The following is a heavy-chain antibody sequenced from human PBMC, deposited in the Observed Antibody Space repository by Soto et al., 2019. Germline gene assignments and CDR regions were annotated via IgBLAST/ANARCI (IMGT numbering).Heavy chain of an antibody. Sequence: QAQLVQSGAEAKQPGASVRVSCKASGYTFTDFALHWVRQAPGQGLEWMGWINVGNGNTGYSRKCQGRVTMDRDMSPTTAYIEVTSLTSEDTAIYSCAREGAHSEPFDLWGQGTLVTVSS. J-gene: IGHJ4*02. CDR2: INVGNGNT. CDR3: AREGAHSEPFDL. CDR1: GYTFTDFA. D-gene: IGHD2-21*01. V-gene: IGHV1-3*01.